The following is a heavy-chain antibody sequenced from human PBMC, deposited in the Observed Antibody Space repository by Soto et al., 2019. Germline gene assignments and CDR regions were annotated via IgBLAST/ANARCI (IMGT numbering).Heavy chain of an antibody. Sequence: SVKVCCKASGVSFGNSAINWVRQTPGQGLEWLGGFIPVYRTLNYAQKFQGRVTITADESTGTAYMTLSSLASDDTAVYYCATGVIWIGYFTVDSWGQGTRVTVSS. V-gene: IGHV1-69*13. CDR1: GVSFGNSA. J-gene: IGHJ4*02. CDR2: FIPVYRTL. D-gene: IGHD3-3*01. CDR3: ATGVIWIGYFTVDS.